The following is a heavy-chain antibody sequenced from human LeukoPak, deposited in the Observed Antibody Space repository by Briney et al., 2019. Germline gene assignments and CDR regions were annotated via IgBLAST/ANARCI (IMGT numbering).Heavy chain of an antibody. CDR1: GGSFSGYY. Sequence: SETLSLTCAVYGGSFSGYYWSWIRQPPGKGLEWIGEINHSGSTNYNPSLKIRVTISIATSKTQFALKLSSVTAADTAVYYCARANLSGYYYFDYWGQGTLVTVSS. V-gene: IGHV4-34*01. CDR3: ARANLSGYYYFDY. J-gene: IGHJ4*02. D-gene: IGHD3-22*01. CDR2: INHSGST.